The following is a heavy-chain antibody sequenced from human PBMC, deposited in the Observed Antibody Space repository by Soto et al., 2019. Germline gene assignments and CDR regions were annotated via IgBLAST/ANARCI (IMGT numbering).Heavy chain of an antibody. J-gene: IGHJ4*02. CDR2: VFYKGNT. V-gene: IGHV4-59*01. CDR1: GGSITGYY. Sequence: PSETLSLTCTVSGGSITGYYWTWIRQPPGKGLEWIGYVFYKGNTNYNPSLKSRVTISVDTSANQFSLRPSSVTAADTAVYYCARSGDSFGFTDYWGQGTLVTVSS. CDR3: ARSGDSFGFTDY. D-gene: IGHD5-18*01.